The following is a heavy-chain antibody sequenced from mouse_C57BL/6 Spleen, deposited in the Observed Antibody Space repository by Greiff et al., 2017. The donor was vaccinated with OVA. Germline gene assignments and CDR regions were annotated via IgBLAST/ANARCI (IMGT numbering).Heavy chain of an antibody. Sequence: EVQLQQSGPVLVKPGASVKMSCKASGYTFTDYYMNWVKQSHGKSLEWIGVINPYNGGTSYNQKFKGQATLTVDQSSSTAYMELNSLTSEDSAVYYCARDGDSITTVDPYWYFDVWGTGTTVTVSS. CDR1: GYTFTDYY. V-gene: IGHV1-19*01. CDR3: ARDGDSITTVDPYWYFDV. D-gene: IGHD1-1*01. CDR2: INPYNGGT. J-gene: IGHJ1*03.